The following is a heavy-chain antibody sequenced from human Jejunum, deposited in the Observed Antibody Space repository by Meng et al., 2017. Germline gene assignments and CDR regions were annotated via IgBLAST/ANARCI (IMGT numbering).Heavy chain of an antibody. CDR2: IICDTGGT. D-gene: IGHD3-10*01. J-gene: IGHJ6*02. CDR1: GYTFTDYF. V-gene: IGHV1-2*02. CDR3: ARGGRSVNEHGYYGMDV. Sequence: ASVKVSCKASGYTFTDYFLHWVRQAPGQGLEWMGWIICDTGGTNYVEKFQGRVTMTRDASITTAYMELSNLRADDTAVYFCARGGRSVNEHGYYGMDVWGQGTMVTVSS.